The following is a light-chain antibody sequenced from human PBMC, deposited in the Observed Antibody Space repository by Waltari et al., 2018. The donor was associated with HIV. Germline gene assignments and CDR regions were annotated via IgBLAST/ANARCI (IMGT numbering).Light chain of an antibody. CDR1: NIAKED. CDR2: DNR. V-gene: IGLV3-21*01. CDR3: QVWDTTTTYFF. Sequence: YFLTQPPSVSVAPGETATITCGGANIAKEDVRWYRQRPGQAPVLVIRDNRVPPSGVSDRISGFKSGSTATLTINAAAAGDAADYYCQVWDTTTTYFFFGSGTEVVVL. J-gene: IGLJ1*01.